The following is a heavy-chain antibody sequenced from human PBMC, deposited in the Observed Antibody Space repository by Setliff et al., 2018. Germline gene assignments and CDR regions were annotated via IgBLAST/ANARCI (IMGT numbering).Heavy chain of an antibody. J-gene: IGHJ5*02. V-gene: IGHV1-8*03. Sequence: ASVKVSCKASGYTFTSYGISWVRQATGQGLEWMGWMNPNSGNTGYAQKFQGRVTITRNTSISTAYMELSSLRSEDTAVYYCAGNNAHLEWLFAWFDPWGQGTLVTVSS. CDR3: AGNNAHLEWLFAWFDP. D-gene: IGHD3-3*01. CDR1: GYTFTSYG. CDR2: MNPNSGNT.